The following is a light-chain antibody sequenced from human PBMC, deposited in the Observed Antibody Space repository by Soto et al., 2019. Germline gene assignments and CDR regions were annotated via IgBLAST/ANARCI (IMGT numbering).Light chain of an antibody. V-gene: IGKV1-12*01. Sequence: DIRISQSPSSVSASVGDRVTITCRASQGINNWLAWYQQKPGKAPELLIYAVSYLQSGVPSRFSGSGSGTDFTLTISSLQAEDVAVYYCQQYYSTPLTFGGGTKVDIK. J-gene: IGKJ4*01. CDR1: QGINNW. CDR3: QQYYSTPLT. CDR2: AVS.